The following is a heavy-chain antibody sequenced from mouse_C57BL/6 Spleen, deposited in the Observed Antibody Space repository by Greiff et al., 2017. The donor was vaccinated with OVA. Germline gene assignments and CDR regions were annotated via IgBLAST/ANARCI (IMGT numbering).Heavy chain of an antibody. CDR3: ARRADYEGFAY. J-gene: IGHJ3*01. CDR1: GYTFTSYW. CDR2: IHPNSGST. D-gene: IGHD2-4*01. V-gene: IGHV1-64*01. Sequence: VQLQQPGAELVKPGASVKLSCKASGYTFTSYWMHWVKQRPGQGLEWIGMIHPNSGSTNYNEKFKSKATLTVDKSSSTAYMQLSSLTSEDSAVYYCARRADYEGFAYWGQGTLVTVSA.